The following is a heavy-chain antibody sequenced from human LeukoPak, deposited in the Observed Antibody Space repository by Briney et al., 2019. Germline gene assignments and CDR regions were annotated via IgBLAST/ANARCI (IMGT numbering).Heavy chain of an antibody. Sequence: GGSLRLSCAASGFSVINKYVTWVRQAPGKGLEWVSVIYIGDRADYSDSVKGRFTLSRDNFKNTVYLQMNNLRAEDSAVYYCVTDRDPHYGMHVWGQGTTVTVSS. CDR1: GFSVINKY. J-gene: IGHJ6*02. CDR3: VTDRDPHYGMHV. V-gene: IGHV3-53*01. CDR2: IYIGDRA.